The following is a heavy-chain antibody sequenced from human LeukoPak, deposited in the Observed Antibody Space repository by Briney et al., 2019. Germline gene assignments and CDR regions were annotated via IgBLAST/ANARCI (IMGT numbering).Heavy chain of an antibody. J-gene: IGHJ3*02. V-gene: IGHV7-4-1*02. CDR3: ARIQGGSGPNDAFDI. Sequence: ASVKVSCKASGYTFTTYAMNWVRQAPGQGLEWMGWINTNTGNPTYAQGFTGRFVFSLDTSVSTAYLQISSLKAEDTAVYYCARIQGGSGPNDAFDIWGQGTMVTVSS. CDR2: INTNTGNP. D-gene: IGHD3-10*01. CDR1: GYTFTTYA.